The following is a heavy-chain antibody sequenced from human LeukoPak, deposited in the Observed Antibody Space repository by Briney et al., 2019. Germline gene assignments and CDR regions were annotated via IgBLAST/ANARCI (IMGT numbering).Heavy chain of an antibody. J-gene: IGHJ4*02. CDR3: ARGDAFSGDH. Sequence: GGSLRLSCAVSGFSFTNFWMSWVRQAPGRGLEWVANIHPEGNEKYHVESVKGRFTISRDNTKNLLFLQMNGQRVEDTAVYYCARGDAFSGDHWGQGTLVTVSS. V-gene: IGHV3-7*04. CDR2: IHPEGNEK. CDR1: GFSFTNFW.